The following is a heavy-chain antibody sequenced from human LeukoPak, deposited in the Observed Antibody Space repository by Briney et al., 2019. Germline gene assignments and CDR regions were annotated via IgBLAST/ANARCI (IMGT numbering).Heavy chain of an antibody. CDR1: GYTFTGYY. CDR3: ATKYSGSTTVFDY. V-gene: IGHV1-2*06. CDR2: INPNSGGT. Sequence: ASVKVSCKTSGYTFTGYYMHWVRQAPGQGLEWMGRINPNSGGTNYAQKLQGRVTMTRDTSISTAYMELSRLRSDDMAVYYCATKYSGSTTVFDYWGQGTLVTVSS. J-gene: IGHJ4*02. D-gene: IGHD1-26*01.